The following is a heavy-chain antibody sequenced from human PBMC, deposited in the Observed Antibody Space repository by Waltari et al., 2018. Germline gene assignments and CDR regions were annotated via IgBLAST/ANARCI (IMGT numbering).Heavy chain of an antibody. CDR3: TRTRYCSTTSCQVDWFDP. D-gene: IGHD2-2*01. J-gene: IGHJ5*02. CDR1: GFTFSSYW. V-gene: IGHV3-74*01. CDR2: INGDGGST. Sequence: EVQLVESGGGLVQPGGSLRLSCAASGFTFSSYWMHWARQAPGKGLVWVSRINGDGGSTSYADSVKGRFTISRDNANNTLYLQMNSLRAEDTAVYYCTRTRYCSTTSCQVDWFDPWGQGTLVTVSS.